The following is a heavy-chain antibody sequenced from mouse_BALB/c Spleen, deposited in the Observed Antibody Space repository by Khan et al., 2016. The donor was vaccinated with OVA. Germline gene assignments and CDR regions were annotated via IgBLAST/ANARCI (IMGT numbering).Heavy chain of an antibody. D-gene: IGHD1-2*01. CDR1: GYTFTNYG. J-gene: IGHJ4*01. CDR2: INTYTGDP. CDR3: ASEGGYVYAIDY. V-gene: IGHV9-1*02. Sequence: QIQLVQSGPELKKPGETLKISCKASGYTFTNYGMNWVKQAPGKGLKWMGWINTYTGDPTYADDFKGRIAFSLETSASTANLQMNYLMSEDRATDFCASEGGYVYAIDYWGQGTSVTVSS.